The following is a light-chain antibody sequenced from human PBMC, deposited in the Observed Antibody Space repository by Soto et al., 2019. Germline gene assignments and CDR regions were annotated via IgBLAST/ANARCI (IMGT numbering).Light chain of an antibody. CDR3: SSYAGSDNFVV. CDR2: EVY. CDR1: SSDVGGYNF. V-gene: IGLV2-8*01. J-gene: IGLJ2*01. Sequence: QSALTQPPSASGSPGQSVTISCTGTSSDVGGYNFVSWYQHHPGKAPKLMIYEVYQRPSGVPDRFSGSKSGNTASLTVSGLQAADEAEYYCSSYAGSDNFVVFGGGTKVTVL.